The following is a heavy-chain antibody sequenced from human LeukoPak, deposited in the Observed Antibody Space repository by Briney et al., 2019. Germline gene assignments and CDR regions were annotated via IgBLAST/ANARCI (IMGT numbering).Heavy chain of an antibody. CDR2: INPNSGGT. V-gene: IGHV1-2*02. Sequence: ASVKVSCKASGYTFTGYYMHWVRQAPGQGLEWMGWINPNSGGTNYAQKFQGRVTMTRDMSTSTVYMELSSLRSEDTAVYYCARDSQLLWFGELYRSASWFDPWGQGTLVTVSS. CDR1: GYTFTGYY. J-gene: IGHJ5*02. D-gene: IGHD3-10*01. CDR3: ARDSQLLWFGELYRSASWFDP.